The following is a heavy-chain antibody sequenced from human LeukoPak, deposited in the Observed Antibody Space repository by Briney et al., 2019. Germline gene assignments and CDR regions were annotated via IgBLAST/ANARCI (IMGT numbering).Heavy chain of an antibody. Sequence: GASVKVSCKASGYTFTSYDINWVRQATGQGLEWMGWMNPNSSNTGYAQKFQGRVTMTRNTSISTAYMELSSLRSEDTAVYYCARVGTYDYVWGSYRYRSDAFDIWGQGTMVTVSS. CDR3: ARVGTYDYVWGSYRYRSDAFDI. CDR1: GYTFTSYD. CDR2: MNPNSSNT. J-gene: IGHJ3*02. D-gene: IGHD3-16*02. V-gene: IGHV1-8*01.